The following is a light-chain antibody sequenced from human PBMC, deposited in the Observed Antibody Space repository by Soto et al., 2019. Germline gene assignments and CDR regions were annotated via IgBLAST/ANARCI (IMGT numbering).Light chain of an antibody. J-gene: IGLJ1*01. CDR2: EVN. V-gene: IGLV2-8*01. CDR3: SSYAGSLFV. Sequence: QSVLTQPPSASRSPGQSVTISCTGTSSDVGGYNYVSWYQQHPGKAPKLMIYEVNKRPSGVPDRFSGSKSGNTASLTVSGLQAEDEADYYCSSYAGSLFVFGTGTKLTVL. CDR1: SSDVGGYNY.